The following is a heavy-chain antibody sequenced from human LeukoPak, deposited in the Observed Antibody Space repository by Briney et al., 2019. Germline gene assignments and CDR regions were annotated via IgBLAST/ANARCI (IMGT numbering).Heavy chain of an antibody. CDR3: ARAESGPTAFFDY. CDR2: VYLTGST. J-gene: IGHJ4*02. V-gene: IGHV4-39*01. CDR1: GGSFSSRSHY. D-gene: IGHD3-3*01. Sequence: PSETLSLTCTVSGGSFSSRSHYWGCIRQFPGLGLQWIASVYLTGSTYYNPSLTSRATVSVDTSKNQFSLKLSSVTAADTAVYYCARAESGPTAFFDYWGQGTLVTVSS.